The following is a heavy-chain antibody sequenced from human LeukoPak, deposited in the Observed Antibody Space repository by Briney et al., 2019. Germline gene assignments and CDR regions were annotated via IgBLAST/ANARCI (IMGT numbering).Heavy chain of an antibody. CDR3: ANGLYFGYTYGPDY. CDR2: ISGSGSGT. CDR1: GFTFSSFA. D-gene: IGHD5-18*01. J-gene: IGHJ4*02. V-gene: IGHV3-23*01. Sequence: GGSLRLSCAASGFTFSSFAMGWVRQAPGKGLQWVSAISGSGSGTYYADSVTGRFTICRDNSKNTLYLQMNSLRAEDTAVYYSANGLYFGYTYGPDYWGQGTLVTVSS.